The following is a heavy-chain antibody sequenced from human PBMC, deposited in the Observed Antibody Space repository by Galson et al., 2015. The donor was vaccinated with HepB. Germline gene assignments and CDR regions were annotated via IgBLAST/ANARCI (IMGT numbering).Heavy chain of an antibody. CDR1: GYSFTSYW. D-gene: IGHD3-9*01. Sequence: QSGAEVKKPGESLKISCKGSGYSFTSYWIGWVRQMPGKGLEWMGIIYPGDSDTRYSPSFQGQVTISADKSISTAYLQWSSLKASDTAMYYCARHQLQYYDILTGYYKDAFDIWGQGTMVTVSS. CDR2: IYPGDSDT. CDR3: ARHQLQYYDILTGYYKDAFDI. J-gene: IGHJ3*02. V-gene: IGHV5-51*01.